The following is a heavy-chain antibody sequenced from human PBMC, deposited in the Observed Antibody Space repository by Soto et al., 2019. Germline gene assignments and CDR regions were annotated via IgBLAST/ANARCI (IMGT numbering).Heavy chain of an antibody. CDR1: GFTFSSYA. J-gene: IGHJ4*02. CDR3: AKRDGGSSGPFDD. Sequence: EVQLLESGGGLVQPGGSLRLSCAASGFTFSSYAMNWVRQAPGTGLEWVSGISVGGGNTYYADSVKGRFTISRDNSQNTLYLQMNSLRAEDTAVYFCAKRDGGSSGPFDDWSQGTLVTVSS. V-gene: IGHV3-23*01. D-gene: IGHD6-19*01. CDR2: ISVGGGNT.